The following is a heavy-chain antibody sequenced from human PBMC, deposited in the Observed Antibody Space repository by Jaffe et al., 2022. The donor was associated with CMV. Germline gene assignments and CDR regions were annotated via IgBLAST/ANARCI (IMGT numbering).Heavy chain of an antibody. V-gene: IGHV3-48*02. CDR1: GITFSNYN. CDR2: ITDSSQIT. D-gene: IGHD1-26*01. J-gene: IGHJ2*01. CDR3: AREGVGAHFWYFDL. Sequence: EVQLVESGGGLVQPGGSLRLSCAVSGITFSNYNMNWVRQAPGKGLEWVAYITDSSQITHYADSVRGRFTISRDNVKNSLHLQMNSLRDEDTAVYFCAREGVGAHFWYFDLWGRGTQVTVST.